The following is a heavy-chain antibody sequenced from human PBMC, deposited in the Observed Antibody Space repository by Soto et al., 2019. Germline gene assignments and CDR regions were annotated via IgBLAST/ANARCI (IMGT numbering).Heavy chain of an antibody. V-gene: IGHV3-23*01. CDR2: ISSLGGST. J-gene: IGHJ4*02. Sequence: GGSLRLSCAASGFMFSNYAMTWVRQAPGKGLEWVSVISSLGGSTLYADSVKGRFTISRDNSKNTLYLQMNSLRTEDTAVYYCAKEEGSTWYPTDHWGQGTLVTVSS. CDR1: GFMFSNYA. D-gene: IGHD6-13*01. CDR3: AKEEGSTWYPTDH.